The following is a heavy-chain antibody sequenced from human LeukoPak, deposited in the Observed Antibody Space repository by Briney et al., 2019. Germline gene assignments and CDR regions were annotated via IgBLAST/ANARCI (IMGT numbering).Heavy chain of an antibody. J-gene: IGHJ4*02. CDR3: ARFGGSGSYYNGYDY. D-gene: IGHD3-10*01. CDR2: INHSGST. Sequence: SETLSLTCAVYGGSFSGYYWSWIRQPPGKGLEWIGEINHSGSTNYNPSLKSRVTISVDTSKNQFSLRLSSVTAADTAIYYCARFGGSGSYYNGYDYWGQGTLVTVSS. V-gene: IGHV4-34*01. CDR1: GGSFSGYY.